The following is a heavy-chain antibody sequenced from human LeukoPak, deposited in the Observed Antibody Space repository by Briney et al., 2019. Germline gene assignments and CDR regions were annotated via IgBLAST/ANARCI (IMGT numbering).Heavy chain of an antibody. CDR2: INQDGGEK. Sequence: GGSLRLSCAASGFTLGIHWMTWVRQAPGKGLEWVANINQDGGEKYHVDSVRGRFTISRDNAKNSLYLQMNSLRAEDTAVYYCAGDRDRGWFDPWGQGTLVTVSS. CDR3: AGDRDRGWFDP. J-gene: IGHJ5*02. CDR1: GFTLGIHW. V-gene: IGHV3-7*04.